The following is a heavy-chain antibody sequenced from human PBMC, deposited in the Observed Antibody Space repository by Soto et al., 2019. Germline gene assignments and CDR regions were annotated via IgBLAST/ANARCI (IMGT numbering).Heavy chain of an antibody. CDR3: ARDWFSFGPRNYYYYYGIDV. J-gene: IGHJ6*02. D-gene: IGHD5-18*01. Sequence: GGSLRLSCAASGFTVSSNYMSWVRQAPGKGLEWVSVIYSGGSTYYADSVKGRFTISRDNSKNTLYLQMNSLRAEDTAVYYCARDWFSFGPRNYYYYYGIDVRTQRTTVTGSS. CDR1: GFTVSSNY. CDR2: IYSGGST. V-gene: IGHV3-53*01.